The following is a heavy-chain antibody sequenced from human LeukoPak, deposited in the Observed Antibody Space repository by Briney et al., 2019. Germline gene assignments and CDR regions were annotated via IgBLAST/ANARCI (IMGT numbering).Heavy chain of an antibody. D-gene: IGHD3-10*01. V-gene: IGHV4-4*07. CDR1: GGSISTYY. CDR2: IYNTGLT. Sequence: SETLSLTCTVSGGSISTYYWNWIRQPAGKGLEWIGRIYNTGLTTYNPSLKSRVSMSIDTSKNQFYLRLTSVTAADTAVYYCARNVWFGESNCFDPWGQGTLVTVSS. CDR3: ARNVWFGESNCFDP. J-gene: IGHJ5*02.